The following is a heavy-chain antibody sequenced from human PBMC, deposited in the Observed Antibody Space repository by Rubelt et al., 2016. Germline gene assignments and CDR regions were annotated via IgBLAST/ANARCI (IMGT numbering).Heavy chain of an antibody. D-gene: IGHD3-16*01. CDR1: GYTFTSYA. V-gene: IGHV1-3*01. J-gene: IGHJ4*02. Sequence: QVQLVQSGAEVKKPGASVKVSCKASGYTFTSYAMHWVRQAPGQRLEWMGWINAGNGNTKYSQKSQGRVTITRESSASTAYMELSSLRSEDTAVYYCRGIWGSYIDYWGQGTLVTVSS. CDR2: INAGNGNT. CDR3: RGIWGSYIDY.